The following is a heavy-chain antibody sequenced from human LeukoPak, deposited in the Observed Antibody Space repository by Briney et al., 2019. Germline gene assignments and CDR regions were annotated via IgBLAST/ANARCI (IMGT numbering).Heavy chain of an antibody. Sequence: PSETLSLTCTVSGGSISSGDYYWSWIRQPPGKGLEWIGYIYYSGSTYYNPSLKSRVTISVDTSKNQFSLKLSSVTAADTAVYYCARDFLGFGKKADYGSGLRAFDIWGQGTMVTVSS. CDR1: GGSISSGDYY. J-gene: IGHJ3*02. D-gene: IGHD3-10*01. CDR2: IYYSGST. CDR3: ARDFLGFGKKADYGSGLRAFDI. V-gene: IGHV4-30-4*02.